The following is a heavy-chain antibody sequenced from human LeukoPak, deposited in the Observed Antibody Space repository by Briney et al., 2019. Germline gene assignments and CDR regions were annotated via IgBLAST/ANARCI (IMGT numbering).Heavy chain of an antibody. CDR3: AKDLADTMVRGVYRAFDY. CDR1: GFTFSSYS. D-gene: IGHD3-10*01. J-gene: IGHJ4*02. V-gene: IGHV3-23*01. CDR2: ISGSGGST. Sequence: GGSLRLSCAASGFTFSSYSMNWVRQAPGKGLEWVSAISGSGGSTYYADSVKGRFTISRDNSKNTLYLQMNSLRAEDTAVYYCAKDLADTMVRGVYRAFDYWGQGTLVTVSS.